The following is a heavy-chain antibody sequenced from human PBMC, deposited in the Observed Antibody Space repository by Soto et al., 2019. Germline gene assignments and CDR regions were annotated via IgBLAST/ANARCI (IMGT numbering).Heavy chain of an antibody. Sequence: GGSLRLSFAASGFTFRNYPMTWVRQAPDKGLQWVAVISYDGSNRDYADSVRGRFTISRDNSKNTLYLQMNRLRPEDTAVYYCAQLLGGSYAFEIWGQGTMVTVSS. J-gene: IGHJ3*02. CDR2: ISYDGSNR. CDR1: GFTFRNYP. V-gene: IGHV3-30-3*01. CDR3: AQLLGGSYAFEI. D-gene: IGHD1-26*01.